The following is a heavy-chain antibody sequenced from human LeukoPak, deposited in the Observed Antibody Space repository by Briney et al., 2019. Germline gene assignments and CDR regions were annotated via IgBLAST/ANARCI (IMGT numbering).Heavy chain of an antibody. CDR3: ARVDTMVRGVIDYYFDY. V-gene: IGHV3-53*01. J-gene: IGHJ4*02. D-gene: IGHD3-10*01. CDR2: IDSGGST. CDR1: GFTVSSNY. Sequence: GGSLRLSCVASGFTVSSNYMSWVRQAPGKGLEWVSVIDSGGSTNYADSVKGRFTISRDNSKNTLYLQMNSLRAEDTAVYYCARVDTMVRGVIDYYFDYWGQGTLVTVSS.